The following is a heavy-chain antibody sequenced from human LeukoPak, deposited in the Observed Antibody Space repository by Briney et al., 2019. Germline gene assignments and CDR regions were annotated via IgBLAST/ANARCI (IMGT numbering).Heavy chain of an antibody. V-gene: IGHV3-21*01. Sequence: GGSLRLSCTASGFTFSSYWMTWVRQAPGKGLEWVSSISSSSSYIYYADSVKGRFTISRDNAKNSLYLQMNSLRAEDTAVYHCARVGPHGSDYYMDVWGKGTTVTISS. CDR3: ARVGPHGSDYYMDV. CDR2: ISSSSSYI. D-gene: IGHD2-2*03. CDR1: GFTFSSYW. J-gene: IGHJ6*03.